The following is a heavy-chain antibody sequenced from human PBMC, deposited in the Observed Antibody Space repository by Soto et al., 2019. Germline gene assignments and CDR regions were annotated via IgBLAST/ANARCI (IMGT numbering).Heavy chain of an antibody. CDR2: ISSASTSI. CDR1: GFTFSSYS. V-gene: IGHV3-21*01. Sequence: EVQLVESGGGLVKPGWSLRLSCAAAGFTFSSYSMNWVRQAPGKGLEWVSSISSASTSIYYADSVKGRFTISRDNAKNSLYLQMNSLGAEDTAVYYCARARGSATGYDYYWGQGTLVTVSS. CDR3: ARARGSATGYDYY. D-gene: IGHD5-12*01. J-gene: IGHJ4*02.